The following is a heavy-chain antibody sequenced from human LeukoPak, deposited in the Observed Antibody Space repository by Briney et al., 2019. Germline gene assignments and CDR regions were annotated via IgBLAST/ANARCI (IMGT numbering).Heavy chain of an antibody. J-gene: IGHJ4*02. CDR3: AKRSGAGGPFDY. D-gene: IGHD2-8*02. Sequence: GGSLRLSCAASGFTFSSYEMNWVRQAPGRGLEWVSDISPGGSTNYADSVKGRFTVSRDNYKNTLYLQMDSLRAEDTAVYYCAKRSGAGGPFDYWGQGILVTVSS. CDR2: ISPGGST. CDR1: GFTFSSYE. V-gene: IGHV3-23*01.